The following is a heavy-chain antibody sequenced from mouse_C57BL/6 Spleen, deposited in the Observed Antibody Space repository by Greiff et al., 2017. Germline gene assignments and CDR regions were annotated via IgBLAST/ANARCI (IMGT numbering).Heavy chain of an antibody. CDR2: ISDGGSYT. CDR1: GFTFSSYA. V-gene: IGHV5-4*01. J-gene: IGHJ3*01. D-gene: IGHD2-3*01. Sequence: DVQLVESGGGLVKPGGSLKLSCAASGFTFSSYAMSWVRQTPEKRLEWVATISDGGSYTYYPDNVKGRFTISRDNAKNNLYLQMSHLKSEDTAMYYCAREDDFAYWGQVTLVTVSA. CDR3: AREDDFAY.